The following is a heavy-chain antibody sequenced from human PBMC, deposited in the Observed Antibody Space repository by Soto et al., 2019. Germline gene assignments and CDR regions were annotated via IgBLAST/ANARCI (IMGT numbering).Heavy chain of an antibody. J-gene: IGHJ3*02. Sequence: QVQLVQSGAEVKKPGSSVKVSCKASGGTFSSYAISWVRQAPGQGLEWMGGIIPIFGTANYAQKFQGRVTITADECTSTAYMELSSLRAEDTAVYYCARGYSYGFGGDDAFDIWGQGTMVTVSS. V-gene: IGHV1-69*01. CDR2: IIPIFGTA. CDR1: GGTFSSYA. D-gene: IGHD5-18*01. CDR3: ARGYSYGFGGDDAFDI.